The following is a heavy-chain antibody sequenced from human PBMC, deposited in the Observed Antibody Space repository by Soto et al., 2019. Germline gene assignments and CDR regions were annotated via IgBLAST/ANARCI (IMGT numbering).Heavy chain of an antibody. Sequence: PGESLKISCXGSGYSFTSYWIGWVRQMPGKGLEWMGIIYPGDSDTRYSPSFQGQVTISADKSISTAYLQWSSLKASDTAMYYCASSSGGRSSDYYYGMDVWGQGTTVTVSS. CDR3: ASSSGGRSSDYYYGMDV. D-gene: IGHD2-15*01. V-gene: IGHV5-51*01. CDR1: GYSFTSYW. J-gene: IGHJ6*02. CDR2: IYPGDSDT.